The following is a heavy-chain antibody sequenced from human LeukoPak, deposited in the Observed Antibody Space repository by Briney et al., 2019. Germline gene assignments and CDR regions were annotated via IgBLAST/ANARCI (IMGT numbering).Heavy chain of an antibody. CDR1: GFTFSSYG. V-gene: IGHV3-30*19. Sequence: GRSLRLSCAASGFTFSSYGMHWVRQAPGKGLEWVAVISYDGSNKYYADSVKGRFTISRDNSKNTLYLQMNSLRAEDTAVYYCARVLELGMADYFDYWGQGTLVTVSS. D-gene: IGHD3-10*01. CDR2: ISYDGSNK. J-gene: IGHJ4*02. CDR3: ARVLELGMADYFDY.